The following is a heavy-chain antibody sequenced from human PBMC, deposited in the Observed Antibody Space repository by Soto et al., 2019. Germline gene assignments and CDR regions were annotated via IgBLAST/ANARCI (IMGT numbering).Heavy chain of an antibody. J-gene: IGHJ4*02. D-gene: IGHD2-8*01. CDR3: ARGGLTVAADY. CDR1: GYRFNYYG. Sequence: QVQLAQSGPEVKEPGASVKVSCKASGYRFNYYGITWVRRAPGQGLEWMGYIDTYTGATYYADHLQGRVTVSADTSTSTGYLDLRSLRSDDTAVYSCARGGLTVAADYWGQGTLVTVSS. V-gene: IGHV1-18*01. CDR2: IDTYTGAT.